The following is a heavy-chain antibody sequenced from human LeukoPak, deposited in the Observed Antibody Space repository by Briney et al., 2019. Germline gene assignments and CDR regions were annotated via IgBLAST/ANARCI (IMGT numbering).Heavy chain of an antibody. CDR2: IEASSHGGTT. J-gene: IGHJ4*02. D-gene: IGHD6-13*01. CDR3: TRGPGDTDSWYYFDY. V-gene: IGHV3-49*04. CDR1: GFTFGGHT. Sequence: PGGSLRLSCTTSGFTFGGHTMHWVRQAPGKGLEWVGFIEASSHGGTTEYAASVKGRFTISRDDSKSIAHLQMNSLKTEDIAVYYCTRGPGDTDSWYYFDYWGQGTLVTVPS.